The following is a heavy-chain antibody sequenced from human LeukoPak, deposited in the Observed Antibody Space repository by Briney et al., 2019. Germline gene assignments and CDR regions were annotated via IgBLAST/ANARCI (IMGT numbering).Heavy chain of an antibody. CDR3: ARGVGATTDY. Sequence: GASVKVSCKASGFTFTDYYIHWVRQAPGQGLEWMGWIKPKTGGTYYAQKFQGRVTMTRVTSISTAYMELSGLTSDDTAVYYCARGVGATTDYWGQGTLVTVSS. D-gene: IGHD1-26*01. J-gene: IGHJ4*02. CDR1: GFTFTDYY. CDR2: IKPKTGGT. V-gene: IGHV1-2*02.